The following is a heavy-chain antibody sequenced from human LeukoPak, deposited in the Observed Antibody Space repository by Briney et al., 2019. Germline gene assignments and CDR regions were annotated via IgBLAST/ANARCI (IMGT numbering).Heavy chain of an antibody. D-gene: IGHD1-26*01. V-gene: IGHV4-39*01. J-gene: IGHJ5*02. CDR2: IYYSGST. CDR1: GGSISSSSYY. CDR3: ARPFSQYCGSYVGTWFDP. Sequence: SETLSLTCTVSGGSISSSSYYWGWIRQPPGKGLEWIWSIYYSGSTYYNPSLKSRVTISVDTSKNQFSLKLSSVTAADTAVYYCARPFSQYCGSYVGTWFDPWGQGTLVTVSS.